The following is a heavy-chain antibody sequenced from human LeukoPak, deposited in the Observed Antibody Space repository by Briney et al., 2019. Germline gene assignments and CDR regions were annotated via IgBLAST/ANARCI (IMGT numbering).Heavy chain of an antibody. J-gene: IGHJ4*02. D-gene: IGHD3-10*01. Sequence: GGSLRLSCAASGFTFSSYAMSWVRQAPGKGLEWVSAISGSGGSTYYADSVKGRFTISRDNSKNTLYLQMNSLRAEDTAVYYCAKSPFRGVIITYFDHWGQGTLVTVSS. CDR3: AKSPFRGVIITYFDH. V-gene: IGHV3-23*01. CDR1: GFTFSSYA. CDR2: ISGSGGST.